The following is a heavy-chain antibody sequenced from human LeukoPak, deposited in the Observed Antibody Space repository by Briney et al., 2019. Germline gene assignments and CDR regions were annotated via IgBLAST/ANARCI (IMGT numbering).Heavy chain of an antibody. CDR2: IYTSGST. CDR1: GGSVSSGGYY. V-gene: IGHV4-61*02. D-gene: IGHD2-2*02. CDR3: AREVDCSSTSCYTNYYYMDV. Sequence: SETPSLTCTVSGGSVSSGGYYWSWIRQPAGKGLEWIGRIYTSGSTNYNPSLKSRVTMSVDTSKNQFSLKLSSVTAADTAVYYCAREVDCSSTSCYTNYYYMDVWGKGTTVTISS. J-gene: IGHJ6*03.